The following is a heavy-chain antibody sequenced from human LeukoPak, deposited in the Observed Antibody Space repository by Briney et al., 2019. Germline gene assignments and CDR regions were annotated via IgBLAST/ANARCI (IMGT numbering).Heavy chain of an antibody. Sequence: GGSLRLSCAASGFTFSSYGMHWVRQAPGKGLEWVAVISYDGSNKYYADSVKGRFTISRDNSKNTLYLQMNSLRAEDTAVYYCAKDGTPYYYSMDVWGQGTTVTVSS. V-gene: IGHV3-30*18. D-gene: IGHD1-26*01. J-gene: IGHJ6*02. CDR1: GFTFSSYG. CDR3: AKDGTPYYYSMDV. CDR2: ISYDGSNK.